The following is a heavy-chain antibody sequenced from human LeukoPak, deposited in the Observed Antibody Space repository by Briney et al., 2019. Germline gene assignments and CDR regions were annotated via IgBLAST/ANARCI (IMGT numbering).Heavy chain of an antibody. CDR1: GYSFTSYW. D-gene: IGHD5-12*01. CDR3: ARRVPSGQYSAYDSLDY. J-gene: IGHJ4*02. Sequence: GESLKISCKGSGYSFTSYWIGWVRQMPGKGLEWMGIIYPGDSDTRYSPSFQGQVTISVDKSISTAYLQWSSLKASDTAMYYCARRVPSGQYSAYDSLDYWGQGTLVTVSS. V-gene: IGHV5-51*01. CDR2: IYPGDSDT.